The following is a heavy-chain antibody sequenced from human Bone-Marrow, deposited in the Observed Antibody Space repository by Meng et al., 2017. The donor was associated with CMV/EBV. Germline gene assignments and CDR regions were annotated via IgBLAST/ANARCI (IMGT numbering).Heavy chain of an antibody. Sequence: SAKVSCKASGYTFTSYGSSWVRQAPGQGLEWMGGIITIFGTANYAQKFQGRVTITTDESTSTADMGLSSLRSEDTAVYYCARGIFGVEHPINWFDPWGQGTLVTVSS. V-gene: IGHV1-69*05. CDR1: GYTFTSYG. CDR2: IITIFGTA. CDR3: ARGIFGVEHPINWFDP. J-gene: IGHJ5*02. D-gene: IGHD3-3*02.